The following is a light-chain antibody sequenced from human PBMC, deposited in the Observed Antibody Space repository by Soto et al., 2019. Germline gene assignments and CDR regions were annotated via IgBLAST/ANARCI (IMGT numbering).Light chain of an antibody. Sequence: DFQMTQSPSSLSASVGDRVIITCRASQEINNYLAWYQQKPGRAPNLLIYAASTLQSGVPSRFSGSGSGTDFTLTISSQQPEDVATYYCQKYTTAPWAFGQGTKVEIK. J-gene: IGKJ1*01. V-gene: IGKV1-27*01. CDR1: QEINNY. CDR3: QKYTTAPWA. CDR2: AAS.